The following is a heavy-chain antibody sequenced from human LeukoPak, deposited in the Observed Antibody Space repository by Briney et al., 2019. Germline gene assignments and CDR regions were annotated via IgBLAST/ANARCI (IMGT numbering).Heavy chain of an antibody. CDR3: AKDHDDFPGSGY. CDR1: GFTFSSYG. CDR2: IRYDGSNK. V-gene: IGHV3-30*02. J-gene: IGHJ4*02. D-gene: IGHD3-3*01. Sequence: PGGSLRLSCAASGFTFSSYGMHWVRQAPGKGLEWVAFIRYDGSNKYYADSVKGRFTISGDNSKNTLYLQMNSLRAEDTAVYYCAKDHDDFPGSGYWGQGTLVTVSS.